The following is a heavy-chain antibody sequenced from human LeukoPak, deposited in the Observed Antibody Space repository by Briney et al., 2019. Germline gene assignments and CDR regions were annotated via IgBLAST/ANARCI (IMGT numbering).Heavy chain of an antibody. V-gene: IGHV4-4*07. J-gene: IGHJ4*02. Sequence: SETLSLTCTVSGGSITGYYWNWVRQPAGKGLEWIGRIYSSGSINYNPSLKSRVTMSVDTSKNRFSLRLSSVTAADTAVYYCARAGEGYYGSGSYYTEFDYWGQGTLVTVSS. CDR3: ARAGEGYYGSGSYYTEFDY. CDR2: IYSSGSI. CDR1: GGSITGYY. D-gene: IGHD3-10*01.